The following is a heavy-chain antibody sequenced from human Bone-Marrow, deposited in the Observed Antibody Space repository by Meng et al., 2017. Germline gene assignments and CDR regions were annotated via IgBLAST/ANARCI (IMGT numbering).Heavy chain of an antibody. D-gene: IGHD6-19*01. CDR2: ISSNGGST. V-gene: IGHV3-64*01. CDR3: AREGLVVGYSSGWVDY. CDR1: GFTFSSYA. J-gene: IGHJ4*02. Sequence: GGSLRLSCAVSGFTFSSYAMHWVRQAPGKGLEYVSVISSNGGSTNYANSVKGRFTISRDNSKNTLFLQMGSLRPGDMAVYYCAREGLVVGYSSGWVDYWGQGTLVTVSS.